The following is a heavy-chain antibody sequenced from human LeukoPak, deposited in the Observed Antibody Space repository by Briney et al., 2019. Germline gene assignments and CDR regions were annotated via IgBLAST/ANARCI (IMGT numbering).Heavy chain of an antibody. V-gene: IGHV3-49*04. CDR3: TRGYENGYYLYYYYGMDV. D-gene: IGHD3-3*01. CDR1: GFTFGDYA. J-gene: IGHJ6*02. Sequence: GGSLRLSCTASGFTFGDYAMSWVRQAPGKGLEWVGFIRSKAYGGTTEYAASVKGGFTISRDDSKSIAYLQMNSLKTEDTAVYYCTRGYENGYYLYYYYGMDVWGQGTTVTVSS. CDR2: IRSKAYGGTT.